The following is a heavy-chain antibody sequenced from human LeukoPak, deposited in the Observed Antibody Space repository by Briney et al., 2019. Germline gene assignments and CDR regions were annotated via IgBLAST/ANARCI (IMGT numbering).Heavy chain of an antibody. CDR2: IGGGGRDT. Sequence: GGSLRLSCAASGFTFSTYAMSWVRQAPGEGLEWLSTIGGGGRDTFYADSVKGRFTVSRDNSKNTLYLQMSSLRAEDTAVYFCAKNRGANYYNYYLDVWGKGTTVTVSS. D-gene: IGHD4/OR15-4a*01. CDR1: GFTFSTYA. J-gene: IGHJ6*03. V-gene: IGHV3-23*01. CDR3: AKNRGANYYNYYLDV.